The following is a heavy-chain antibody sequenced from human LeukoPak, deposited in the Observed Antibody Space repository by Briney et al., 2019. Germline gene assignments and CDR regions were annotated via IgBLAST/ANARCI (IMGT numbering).Heavy chain of an antibody. V-gene: IGHV3-21*01. CDR1: GLNFSSRW. CDR2: ISSSSSYI. CDR3: ARDDCSGGSCYWIH. Sequence: GGSLRLSCAASGLNFSSRWMNWVRQAPGQGLEWVSSISSSSSYIYYADSVKGRFTISRDNAKNSLYLQMNSLRAEDTAVYYCARDDCSGGSCYWIHWGQGTLVTVSS. D-gene: IGHD2-15*01. J-gene: IGHJ4*02.